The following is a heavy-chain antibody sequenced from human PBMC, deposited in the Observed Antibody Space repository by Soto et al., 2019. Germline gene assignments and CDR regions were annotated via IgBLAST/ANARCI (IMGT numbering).Heavy chain of an antibody. CDR2: IIPIFGRA. J-gene: IGHJ5*02. Sequence: QVQLVQSGAEVKKPGSAVKVSCKASGGTFSSYAISWVRQAPGQGLEWMRGIIPIFGRANYAQKFQRRVTFTEDESTSTAYMELSSLRSEHTAVYYCARGEAWRLSWFDPWGQGTLVGVSS. D-gene: IGHD6-25*01. V-gene: IGHV1-69*01. CDR1: GGTFSSYA. CDR3: ARGEAWRLSWFDP.